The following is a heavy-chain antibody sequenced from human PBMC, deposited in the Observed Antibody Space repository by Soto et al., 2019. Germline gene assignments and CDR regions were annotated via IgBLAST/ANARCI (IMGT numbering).Heavy chain of an antibody. CDR1: GFTFSSFS. V-gene: IGHV3-23*01. CDR3: AKDEFGGAAKS. Sequence: EVQLLESGGDLVQPGGSLRLSCAASGFTFSSFSMHWIRQTPGRGLEWVSTISGGSGNIDYADSVKGRFTISRDKSRNTLYLQMTRLRVEDTATYYCAKDEFGGAAKSWGQGTLVSVSS. CDR2: ISGGSGNI. D-gene: IGHD1-26*01. J-gene: IGHJ5*02.